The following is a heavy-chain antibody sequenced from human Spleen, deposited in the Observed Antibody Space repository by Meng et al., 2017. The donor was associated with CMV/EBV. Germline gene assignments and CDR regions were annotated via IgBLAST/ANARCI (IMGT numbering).Heavy chain of an antibody. Sequence: CKVSRYTLTEYYMHWVQQDPGKGLEWMGIVEPEDGETIYAEKFQGRVTITADTSTDTAYMELSSLRSEDTAVYYCATLSGSYEVFRVWGQGTLVTVSS. CDR3: ATLSGSYEVFRV. D-gene: IGHD1-26*01. CDR1: RYTLTEYY. J-gene: IGHJ4*02. CDR2: VEPEDGET. V-gene: IGHV1-69-2*01.